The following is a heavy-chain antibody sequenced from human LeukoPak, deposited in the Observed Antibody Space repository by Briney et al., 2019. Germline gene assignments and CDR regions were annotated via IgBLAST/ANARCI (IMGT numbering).Heavy chain of an antibody. CDR2: INPSSGGT. D-gene: IGHD6-13*01. Sequence: ASVKVSCKTSGYSFTTYYIHWVRQAPGQGLEWMGWINPSSGGTEYAQKFHGRVTMTGDTSITTAYMELSRLRSDDTAVYYCARDRGSNWYVDYWGQGTLVTASS. V-gene: IGHV1-2*02. J-gene: IGHJ4*02. CDR3: ARDRGSNWYVDY. CDR1: GYSFTTYY.